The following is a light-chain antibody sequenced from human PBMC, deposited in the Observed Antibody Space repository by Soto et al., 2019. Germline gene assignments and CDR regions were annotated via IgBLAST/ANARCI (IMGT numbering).Light chain of an antibody. CDR1: SSDVGGYNY. V-gene: IGLV2-14*01. CDR3: SSYTNTGTLAV. Sequence: QSALTQPASVSGSPGQSITISCTGTSSDVGGYNYVSWYQQHPGKAPKLMIYDVSNRPSGVSNRFSGSRSGNTASLTISGLQAEDEADYYCSSYTNTGTLAVFGGGIKLTVL. CDR2: DVS. J-gene: IGLJ2*01.